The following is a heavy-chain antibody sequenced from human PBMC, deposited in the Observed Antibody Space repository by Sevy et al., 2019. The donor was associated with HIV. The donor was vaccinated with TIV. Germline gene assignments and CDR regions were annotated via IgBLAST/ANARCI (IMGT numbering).Heavy chain of an antibody. J-gene: IGHJ4*02. V-gene: IGHV3-21*01. CDR1: GFTFSSYR. D-gene: IGHD5-12*01. Sequence: GGSLRLSCAASGFTFSSYRMTWVRQAPGKGLEWVSCISSNSDYINYADSVKGGFTISRDNAKNLLYLQMDSLRAEDTAVYYCARAVVEISTWRSDYWGQGTLVTVSS. CDR2: ISSNSDYI. CDR3: ARAVVEISTWRSDY.